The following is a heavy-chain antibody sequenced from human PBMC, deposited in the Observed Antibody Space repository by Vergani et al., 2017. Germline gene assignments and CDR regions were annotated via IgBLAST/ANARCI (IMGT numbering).Heavy chain of an antibody. CDR3: ARDMVRGDYYYGMDV. J-gene: IGHJ6*02. CDR2: IYSGGST. Sequence: EVQLVESGGGLVQLGGSLRLSCAASGFTVSSNYMSWVRQAPGKGGEWVSVIYSGGSTYHADSVKGRFTISRHNSKSTLYLQMNSLRAEDTAVYYCARDMVRGDYYYGMDVWGQGTTVTGSS. V-gene: IGHV3-53*04. CDR1: GFTVSSNY. D-gene: IGHD3-10*01.